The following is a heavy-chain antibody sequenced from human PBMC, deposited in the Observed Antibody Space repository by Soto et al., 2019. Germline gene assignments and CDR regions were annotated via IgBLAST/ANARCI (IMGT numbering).Heavy chain of an antibody. Sequence: QLQLQESGPGLVKPSETLSLTCSVSDDSINSDKYYWGWIRQPPGKGLEWIGSVYYRGNAYYNPSPQPRVTIPLDKSKSQFPLKLNSVPAADSAVFFWARLGGRATISYSFDFWGPGALVTVSS. D-gene: IGHD3-16*01. J-gene: IGHJ4*02. V-gene: IGHV4-39*01. CDR3: ARLGGRATISYSFDF. CDR1: DDSINSDKYY. CDR2: VYYRGNA.